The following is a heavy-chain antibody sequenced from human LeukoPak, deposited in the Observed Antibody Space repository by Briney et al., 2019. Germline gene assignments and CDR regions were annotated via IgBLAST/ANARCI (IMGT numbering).Heavy chain of an antibody. J-gene: IGHJ4*02. D-gene: IGHD5-18*01. CDR3: ARGRRRGWDSYGYFFDY. CDR1: GGSFSGYY. V-gene: IGHV4-34*01. CDR2: INHSGST. Sequence: SETLSLTCAVYGGSFSGYYWSWIRQPPGKGLEWIGVINHSGSTNYNPSLKSRVTISVDTSKNQFSLKLSSVTAADTAVYYCARGRRRGWDSYGYFFDYWGQGTLVTVSS.